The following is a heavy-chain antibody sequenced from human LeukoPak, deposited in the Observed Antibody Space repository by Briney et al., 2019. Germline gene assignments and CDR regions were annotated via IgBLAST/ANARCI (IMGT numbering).Heavy chain of an antibody. CDR2: ISSSSSTI. CDR1: GFTFSTYS. Sequence: GGSLRLSCAASGFTFSTYSMNWVRQAPGKGLEWVSYISSSSSTIYYADSVKGRFTISRDNAKNSLYLQMNSLRAEDTAVYYCARDSGCSSTSCYTWEVGWFDPWGQGTLVTVSS. V-gene: IGHV3-48*01. D-gene: IGHD2-2*02. J-gene: IGHJ5*02. CDR3: ARDSGCSSTSCYTWEVGWFDP.